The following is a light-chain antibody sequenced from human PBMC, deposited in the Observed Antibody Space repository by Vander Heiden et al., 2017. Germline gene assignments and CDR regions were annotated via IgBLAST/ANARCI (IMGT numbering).Light chain of an antibody. CDR3: QQSYSSPYT. CDR2: AAS. J-gene: IGKJ2*01. Sequence: DIQMTQSPSSLSASVGGRGTITCRASQSISSYLNWYQQKPGKVPKLLIYAASSLQSGVPSRFSGSGSGTDFILTISSLQPEDFATYYCQQSYSSPYTFGQGTKLEIK. V-gene: IGKV1-39*01. CDR1: QSISSY.